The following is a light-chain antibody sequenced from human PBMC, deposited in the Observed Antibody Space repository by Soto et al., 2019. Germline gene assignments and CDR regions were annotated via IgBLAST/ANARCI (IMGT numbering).Light chain of an antibody. V-gene: IGLV2-14*02. CDR1: SSDVGSYNH. CDR2: EGA. Sequence: QSALTQPASVSGSPGQSITISCTGTSSDVGSYNHVSWYQRHPGKAPKLLIYEGAKRPSGVSNRFSGSKSGNTASLTVSGLQAEDEADYYCSSFTSKSTLIFGGGTKLTVL. J-gene: IGLJ2*01. CDR3: SSFTSKSTLI.